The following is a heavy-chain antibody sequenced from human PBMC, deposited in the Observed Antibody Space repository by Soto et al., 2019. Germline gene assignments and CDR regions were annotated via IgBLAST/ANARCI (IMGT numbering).Heavy chain of an antibody. CDR2: INPNSGGT. CDR1: GYTFTGYY. CDR3: ATLSGYTYGIPSTLDY. Sequence: QVQLVQSGAEVRKPGASVKVSCKASGYTFTGYYMHWVRQTPGQGLEWMGWINPNSGGTTYAQKFKGRVTMTRDTSISTAYMDLSRLRSDDTAFYYCATLSGYTYGIPSTLDYWGQGTLVTVSS. J-gene: IGHJ4*02. D-gene: IGHD5-18*01. V-gene: IGHV1-2*02.